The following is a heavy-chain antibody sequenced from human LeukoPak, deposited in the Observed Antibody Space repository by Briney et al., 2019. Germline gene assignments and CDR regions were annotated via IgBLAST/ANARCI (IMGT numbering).Heavy chain of an antibody. V-gene: IGHV3-23*01. CDR3: ARRGGGYYGFDY. CDR2: ITDSGDGT. Sequence: GGSLRLSCAASGFTFSSSAMSWVRQAPGRGLEWVSSITDSGDGTYYADSVKGRFTISRDDSKNTLYLQMNSLRAEDTAVYYCARRGGGYYGFDYWGQGTLVTVSS. D-gene: IGHD1-26*01. CDR1: GFTFSSSA. J-gene: IGHJ4*02.